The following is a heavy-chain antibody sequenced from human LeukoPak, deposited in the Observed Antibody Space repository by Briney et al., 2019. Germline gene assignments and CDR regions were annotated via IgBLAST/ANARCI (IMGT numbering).Heavy chain of an antibody. CDR1: GYTFTSYY. CDR2: INPSGGST. J-gene: IGHJ4*02. CDR3: AREGAGSGWPDY. Sequence: GASVKVSCKASGYTFTSYYMHWVRQAPGQGLDWMGIINPSGGSTSYAQKFQGRVTMTRDTSTSTVYMELRSLRSDDTAEYYCAREGAGSGWPDYWGQGTLVTVSS. V-gene: IGHV1-46*01. D-gene: IGHD6-19*01.